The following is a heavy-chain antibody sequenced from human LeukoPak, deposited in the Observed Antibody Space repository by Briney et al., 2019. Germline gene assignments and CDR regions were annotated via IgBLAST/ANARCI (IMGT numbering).Heavy chain of an antibody. CDR1: GFTFGAYY. CDR2: IKQDGSEK. V-gene: IGHV3-7*03. D-gene: IGHD6-19*01. J-gene: IGHJ4*02. Sequence: GGSLRLSCAASGFTFGAYYMTWVRQAPGKGLEWVANIKQDGSEKYYVDSVKGRFTISRDNANNSLYLQMNSLRAEDTAVYYCARMSGIGVAAIWISYFDYWGQGTLVTVSS. CDR3: ARMSGIGVAAIWISYFDY.